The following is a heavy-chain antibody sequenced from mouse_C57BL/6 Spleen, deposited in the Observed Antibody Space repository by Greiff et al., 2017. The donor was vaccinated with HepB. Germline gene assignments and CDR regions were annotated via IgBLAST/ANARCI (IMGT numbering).Heavy chain of an antibody. D-gene: IGHD2-3*01. Sequence: EVQRVESGGDLVKPGGSLKLSCAASGFTFSSYGMSWVRQPPDKRLEWVATISSGGSYTYYPASVKGRFTISRDNAKSTLYLQISRLKSEDTAMYDCASLYDGDYYAMDYWGQGTSVTVSS. CDR2: ISSGGSYT. CDR3: ASLYDGDYYAMDY. CDR1: GFTFSSYG. J-gene: IGHJ4*01. V-gene: IGHV5-6*01.